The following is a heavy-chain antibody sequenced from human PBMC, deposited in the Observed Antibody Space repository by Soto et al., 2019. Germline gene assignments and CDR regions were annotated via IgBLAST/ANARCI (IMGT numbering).Heavy chain of an antibody. V-gene: IGHV4-34*01. J-gene: IGHJ5*02. D-gene: IGHD4-4*01. CDR3: ASGIYSNSTNWFDP. CDR1: GGSFSGYY. Sequence: PSETLSLTCAVYGGSFSGYYWSWIRQPPGKGLEWIGEINHSGSTNYNPSLKSRVTISVDTSKNQFSLKLSSVTAADTAVYYCASGIYSNSTNWFDPGGQGTLVTVSS. CDR2: INHSGST.